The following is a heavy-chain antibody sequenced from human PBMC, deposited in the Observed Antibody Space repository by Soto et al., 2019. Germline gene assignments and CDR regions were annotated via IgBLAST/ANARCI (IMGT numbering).Heavy chain of an antibody. CDR1: GYSFTSYW. Sequence: GESLKISCKGSGYSFTSYWISWVRQMPGKGLEWMGRIDPSDSYTNYSPSFQGHVTISADKSISTAYLQWSSLKASDTAMYYCARHYYGAYYYYVMDVWGQGTTVTVSS. CDR2: IDPSDSYT. CDR3: ARHYYGAYYYYVMDV. D-gene: IGHD4-17*01. J-gene: IGHJ6*02. V-gene: IGHV5-10-1*01.